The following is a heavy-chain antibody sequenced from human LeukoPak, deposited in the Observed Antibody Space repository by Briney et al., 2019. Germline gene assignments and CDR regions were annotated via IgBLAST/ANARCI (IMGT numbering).Heavy chain of an antibody. CDR3: ANGRPPAAGSYEFDY. CDR2: ISFDGSNK. J-gene: IGHJ4*02. D-gene: IGHD2-2*01. Sequence: GGSLRLSCAASGFTFSSYGMHWVRQAPGEGLEWLAVISFDGSNKYYADSVKGRFTISRDNSKNTLYLQMDSLRPEDTAVYYCANGRPPAAGSYEFDYWGQGTLVTVSS. CDR1: GFTFSSYG. V-gene: IGHV3-30*18.